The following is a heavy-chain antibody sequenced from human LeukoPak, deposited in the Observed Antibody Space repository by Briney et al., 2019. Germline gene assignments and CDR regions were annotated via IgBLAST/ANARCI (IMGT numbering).Heavy chain of an antibody. J-gene: IGHJ4*02. D-gene: IGHD1-26*01. CDR1: GGSISSSNW. CDR2: IYHSGST. CDR3: ARVSSGATTVDY. V-gene: IGHV4-4*02. Sequence: SETLYLTCAVSGGSISSSNWWSWVRQPPGKGLEWIGEIYHSGSTNYNPSLKSRVTISVDKSKNQFSLKLSSVTAADTAVYYCARVSSGATTVDYWGQGTLVTVSS.